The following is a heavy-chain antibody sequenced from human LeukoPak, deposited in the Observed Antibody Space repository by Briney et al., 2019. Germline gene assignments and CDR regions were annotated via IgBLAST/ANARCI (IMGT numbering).Heavy chain of an antibody. CDR2: IYYSGST. V-gene: IGHV4-30-4*01. CDR1: GGSISSGDYY. CDR3: ARRSIVVVTAAPFDS. Sequence: SETLSLTCTVSGGSISSGDYYWSWLRQPPGKGREWIGCIYYSGSTYYNPTRKSRVTISLNTSKNQFSLKLSSVTAADTAVYYCARRSIVVVTAAPFDSWGQGNLVTVSS. D-gene: IGHD2-2*01. J-gene: IGHJ4*02.